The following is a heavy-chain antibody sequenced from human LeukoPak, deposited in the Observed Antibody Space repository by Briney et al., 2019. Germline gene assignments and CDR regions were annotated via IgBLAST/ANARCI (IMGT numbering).Heavy chain of an antibody. J-gene: IGHJ4*02. Sequence: GASVKVSCKASGYTFTSYAMHWVRQAPGQRLEWMGWINAGNGNTKYSQKFQGRVTITRDTSASTAYMELSSLRSEDTAVYYCARDYYGSGNIPQFDYWGQGTLVTVSS. V-gene: IGHV1-3*01. CDR2: INAGNGNT. CDR1: GYTFTSYA. CDR3: ARDYYGSGNIPQFDY. D-gene: IGHD3-10*01.